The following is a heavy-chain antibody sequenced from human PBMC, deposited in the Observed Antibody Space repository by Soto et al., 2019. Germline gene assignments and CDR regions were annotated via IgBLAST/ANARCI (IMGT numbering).Heavy chain of an antibody. V-gene: IGHV1-18*01. CDR3: ARGRIVASIHDAFEI. CDR1: GYDFTSYG. J-gene: IGHJ3*02. CDR2: ISAYNVKR. D-gene: IGHD2-21*01. Sequence: QGQLLQSGDEVKKPGASVRVSCRASGYDFTSYGISWVRQAPGQGLEWVSWISAYNVKRDTAQKFQGRVTMTLDTSTDTAHMELGDLTSADTAVYYCARGRIVASIHDAFEIWGQGTMVAVSS.